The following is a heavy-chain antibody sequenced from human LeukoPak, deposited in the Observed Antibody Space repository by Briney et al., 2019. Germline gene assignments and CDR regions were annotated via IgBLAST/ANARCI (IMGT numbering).Heavy chain of an antibody. V-gene: IGHV5-51*01. CDR2: IYPGDSDT. CDR1: GYSFTSYW. CDR3: ARRRYYGSGSQENWFDP. J-gene: IGHJ5*02. D-gene: IGHD3-10*01. Sequence: GESLKISCEGSGYSFTSYWIGWVRQMPGKGLEWMGIIYPGDSDTRYSPSFQGQVTISADKSISTAYLQWSSLKASDTAMYYCARRRYYGSGSQENWFDPWGQGTLVTVSS.